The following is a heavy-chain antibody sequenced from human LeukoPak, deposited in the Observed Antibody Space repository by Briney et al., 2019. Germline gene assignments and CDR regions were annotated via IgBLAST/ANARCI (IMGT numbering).Heavy chain of an antibody. CDR3: AQDRAWIEFYF. V-gene: IGHV3-7*03. CDR2: VKQDGSEK. J-gene: IGHJ4*02. D-gene: IGHD5-12*01. Sequence: GGSLRLSCAASGFAFRSYWMSWVRQAPGKGLEWVADVKQDGSEKYYVDSVKGRFSISRDNAKNSLYLQLNSLRAEDTAVYYCAQDRAWIEFYFWGQGTLVTVSS. CDR1: GFAFRSYW.